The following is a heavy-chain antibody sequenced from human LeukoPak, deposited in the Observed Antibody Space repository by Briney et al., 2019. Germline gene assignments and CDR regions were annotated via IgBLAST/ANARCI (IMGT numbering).Heavy chain of an antibody. CDR1: GFTFDDYA. CDR2: ISWNSGSI. V-gene: IGHV3-9*01. CDR3: AKDKGRGWYTYFDY. Sequence: AGGSLRLSCAASGFTFDDYAMHWVRQAPGKGLEWVSGISWNSGSIGYADSVKGRFTISRDNVKNSLYLQMNSLRAEDTALYYCAKDKGRGWYTYFDYWGQGTLVTVSS. D-gene: IGHD6-19*01. J-gene: IGHJ4*02.